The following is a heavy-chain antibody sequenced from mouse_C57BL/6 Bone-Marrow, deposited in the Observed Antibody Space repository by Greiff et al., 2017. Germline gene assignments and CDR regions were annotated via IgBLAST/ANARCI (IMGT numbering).Heavy chain of an antibody. V-gene: IGHV1-4*01. Sequence: VQLQQSGAELARPGASVKLSCKASGYTFTSYTMHWVKQRPGQGLEWIGYINPSSGYIKYNQKFKDKATLTADESSSTAYMQLRRLTSEDSAGYYCARGYYFDYWGQGTTLTVSS. J-gene: IGHJ2*01. CDR2: INPSSGYI. CDR1: GYTFTSYT. CDR3: ARGYYFDY.